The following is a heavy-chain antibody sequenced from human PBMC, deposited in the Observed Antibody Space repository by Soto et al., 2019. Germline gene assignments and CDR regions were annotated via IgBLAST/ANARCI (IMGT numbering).Heavy chain of an antibody. CDR1: GYSFTSYW. CDR2: IDPSDSYT. Sequence: PGESLKSSCNGSGYSFTSYWISWVRQMPGKVLEWMGRIDPSDSYTNYSPSFQGHVTISADKSISTAYLQWSSLKDSDTDMYYWATHVDSRYLDYYYFGMDVWGHGITVTVSS. J-gene: IGHJ6*02. D-gene: IGHD5-12*01. V-gene: IGHV5-10-1*01. CDR3: ATHVDSRYLDYYYFGMDV.